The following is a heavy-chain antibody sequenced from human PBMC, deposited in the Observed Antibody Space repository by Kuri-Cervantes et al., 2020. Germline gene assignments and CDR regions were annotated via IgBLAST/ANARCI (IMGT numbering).Heavy chain of an antibody. V-gene: IGHV5-51*01. CDR2: VYPGDSDT. J-gene: IGHJ3*02. CDR1: GYSFTRYW. Sequence: GESLKISCKGSGYSFTRYWIGWVRQVPGKGLEWMGIVYPGDSDTRYRPSFQGQVTISADKSISTAHLQWRSLKASDTAMYYCARRMSGYESAFDIWGQGTMVTVSS. D-gene: IGHD3-10*02. CDR3: ARRMSGYESAFDI.